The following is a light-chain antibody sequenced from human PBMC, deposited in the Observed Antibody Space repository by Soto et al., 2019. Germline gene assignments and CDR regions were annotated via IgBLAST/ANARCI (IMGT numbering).Light chain of an antibody. Sequence: QSVLAQPASVSGSPGQSVTISCTGTSSDFGSYKFVSWYQHHPGTVPKVIIYETSKRPSGVSDRFSGSKSGKTASLTISGLQAEDEAHYYCFSFTSTNNHVLGSGTKVT. CDR1: SSDFGSYKF. V-gene: IGLV2-23*01. CDR2: ETS. J-gene: IGLJ1*01. CDR3: FSFTSTNNHV.